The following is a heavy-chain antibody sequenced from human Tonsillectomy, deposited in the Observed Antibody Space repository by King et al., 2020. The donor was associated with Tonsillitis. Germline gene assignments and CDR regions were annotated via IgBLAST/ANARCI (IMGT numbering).Heavy chain of an antibody. Sequence: VQLQESGPGLVKPSETLSLTCTVSGGSISSYYWSWIRQPPGKGLEWIGYIYYSGSTNYNPSLKSRVTISVDTSKNQFYLKLSSVTAADTAVDYCASPTELVRDDAFDVWGQGTMVTVSS. V-gene: IGHV4-59*01. J-gene: IGHJ3*01. CDR3: ASPTELVRDDAFDV. CDR2: IYYSGST. D-gene: IGHD6-6*01. CDR1: GGSISSYY.